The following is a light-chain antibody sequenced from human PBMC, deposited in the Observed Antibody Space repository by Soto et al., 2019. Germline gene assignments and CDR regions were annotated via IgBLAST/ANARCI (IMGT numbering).Light chain of an antibody. CDR1: ETVAGSY. Sequence: EILLTQSPGTLSLSPGERATLSCRASETVAGSYLAWYQQKPGQAPRLLIHGASTRATGSADRFSGSGSGTDFTLTISRLEPEDFAVYYCQLYDTSPKTFGQGTKVDIK. CDR2: GAS. J-gene: IGKJ1*01. V-gene: IGKV3-20*01. CDR3: QLYDTSPKT.